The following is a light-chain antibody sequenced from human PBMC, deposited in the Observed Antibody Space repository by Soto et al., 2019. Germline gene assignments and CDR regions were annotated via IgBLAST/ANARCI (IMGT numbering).Light chain of an antibody. J-gene: IGLJ1*01. CDR3: SSFTSSVAHV. V-gene: IGLV2-14*01. CDR1: RSDVGAYNY. CDR2: EVT. Sequence: QSALTQPASVSGSPGQSIAISCTGTRSDVGAYNYVSWYQQHPGKAPKLMISEVTNRPSGVSDRFSGSKSGNTASLTISGLQAEDESDYYCSSFTSSVAHVFGTGTKVTVL.